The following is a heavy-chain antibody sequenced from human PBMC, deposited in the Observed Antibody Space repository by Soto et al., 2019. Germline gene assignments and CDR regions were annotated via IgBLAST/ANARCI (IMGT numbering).Heavy chain of an antibody. V-gene: IGHV3-30-3*01. J-gene: IGHJ2*01. CDR2: ISYDAGNI. CDR1: GFTFFTHA. CDR3: ARDFRKFRYFDL. Sequence: QVQLVESGGGVVQPGRSLRLSCAASGFTFFTHAMHWVRQAPGKGLEWVAVISYDAGNIYYADSVKGRFTISRDNSKDTLYLEMNSLRPEDTSVYYCARDFRKFRYFDLWGRGTLVTVSS.